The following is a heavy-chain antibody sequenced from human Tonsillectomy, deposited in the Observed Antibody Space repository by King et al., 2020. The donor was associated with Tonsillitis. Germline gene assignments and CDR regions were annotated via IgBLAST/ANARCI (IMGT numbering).Heavy chain of an antibody. CDR2: ISVYNGNT. CDR1: GYTFISYG. V-gene: IGHV1-18*01. J-gene: IGHJ4*02. D-gene: IGHD3-10*01. Sequence: VQLVESGAEVKKPGASVKVSCKTSGYTFISYGIGWVRQAPGQGLEWMGWISVYNGNTNYAQKFQGRVTMTTDTSTSTAYMELRSLRSDDTAMYYCARHAWFGELFLHFDYWGQGTLVTVSS. CDR3: ARHAWFGELFLHFDY.